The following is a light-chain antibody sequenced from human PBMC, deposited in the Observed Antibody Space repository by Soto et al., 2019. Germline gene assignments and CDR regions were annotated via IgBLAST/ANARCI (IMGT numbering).Light chain of an antibody. CDR2: GNN. CDR3: LSYDSSLSGWV. J-gene: IGLJ3*02. Sequence: QSVLTQPPSVSGAPGQRVTISCTGSSSNIGAGYGVHWYQQLPGTAPKLLIYGNNNRPSGVPDRFSGSKSGTSASLAITGLQAEDEADYYCLSYDSSLSGWVFGGGTKLTVL. CDR1: SSNIGAGYG. V-gene: IGLV1-40*01.